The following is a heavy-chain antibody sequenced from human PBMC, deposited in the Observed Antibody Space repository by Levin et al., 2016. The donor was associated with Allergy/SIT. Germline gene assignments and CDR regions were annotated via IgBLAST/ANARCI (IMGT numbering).Heavy chain of an antibody. V-gene: IGHV3-30*18. D-gene: IGHD3-22*01. Sequence: GGSLRLSCAASGFTFSSYGMHWVRQAPGKGLEWVAVISYDGSNKYYADSVKGRFTISRDNSKNTLYLQMNSLRAEDTAVYYCAKDTYSSGYYPCFDYWGQGTLVTVSS. CDR3: AKDTYSSGYYPCFDY. CDR1: GFTFSSYG. J-gene: IGHJ4*02. CDR2: ISYDGSNK.